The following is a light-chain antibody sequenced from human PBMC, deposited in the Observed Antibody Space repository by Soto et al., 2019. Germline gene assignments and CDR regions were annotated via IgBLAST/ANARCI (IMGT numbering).Light chain of an antibody. V-gene: IGKV3-20*01. Sequence: EIVLTQSPGTLSLSPGERATLSCRASQSVSISYLAWYQQKPGQAPRLLIYGASSRATGIPDRFSGSGSGTDFTLTISRLEPEDFAVYYCQQYGSSPPTFCQGTKVEIK. J-gene: IGKJ1*01. CDR2: GAS. CDR3: QQYGSSPPT. CDR1: QSVSISY.